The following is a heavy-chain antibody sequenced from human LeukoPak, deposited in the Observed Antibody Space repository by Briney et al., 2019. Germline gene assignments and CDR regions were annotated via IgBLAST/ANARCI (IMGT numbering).Heavy chain of an antibody. CDR2: IYYSGST. Sequence: SETLSLTCIVSGGSISSSSYYWGWIRQPPGKGLEWIGSIYYSGSTYYNPSLKSRVTISVDTSKNQFSLKLSSVSAADTAVYYCARAKDNYRGNDAFDIWGQGTMVTVSS. CDR3: ARAKDNYRGNDAFDI. J-gene: IGHJ3*02. V-gene: IGHV4-39*07. D-gene: IGHD3-16*02. CDR1: GGSISSSSYY.